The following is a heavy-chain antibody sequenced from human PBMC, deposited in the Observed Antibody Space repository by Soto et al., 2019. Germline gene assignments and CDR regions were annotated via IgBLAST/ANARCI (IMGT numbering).Heavy chain of an antibody. V-gene: IGHV3-74*03. D-gene: IGHD3-16*01. CDR1: GFTFSSYW. Sequence: EVQLVESGGGSVQPGGSLRLSCAASGFTFSSYWVHWVRQVPGEGLVWLSRINTDGTRTTYADSVKGRFAISRDNAKNTVYRQMNSLRVEDSAAYYCARGGLGSFLLDYWGQGTLVSVSS. CDR2: INTDGTRT. J-gene: IGHJ4*02. CDR3: ARGGLGSFLLDY.